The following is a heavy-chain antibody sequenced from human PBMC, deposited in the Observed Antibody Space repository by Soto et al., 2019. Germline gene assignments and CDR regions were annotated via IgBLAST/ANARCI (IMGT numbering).Heavy chain of an antibody. CDR2: ISRDGSHK. V-gene: IGHV3-30*04. Sequence: GGSLRLSCAASGFTFRNYAIHWVRQAAGKGLEWLAVISRDGSHKYYLDSVKGRFTISRDNSKDTVNLLMNSLRDDDSAMYYCPRSRNSAVADSFAFWAPGTMVTFSS. CDR3: PRSRNSAVADSFAF. D-gene: IGHD1-26*01. J-gene: IGHJ4*02. CDR1: GFTFRNYA.